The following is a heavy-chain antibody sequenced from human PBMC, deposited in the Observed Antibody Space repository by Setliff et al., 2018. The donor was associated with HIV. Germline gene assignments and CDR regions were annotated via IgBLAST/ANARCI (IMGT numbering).Heavy chain of an antibody. J-gene: IGHJ3*02. D-gene: IGHD1-26*01. V-gene: IGHV4-59*01. CDR2: VYYTGAS. Sequence: LTCTVSGGFISNTYWSWIRQPPGKGLEWLGFVYYTGASDYNPSFKSRLTISLDTSRTHFSLKLTSVTAADTAVYYCARGQPQGGGTYWSAFDIWGRGTMVT. CDR1: GGFISNTY. CDR3: ARGQPQGGGTYWSAFDI.